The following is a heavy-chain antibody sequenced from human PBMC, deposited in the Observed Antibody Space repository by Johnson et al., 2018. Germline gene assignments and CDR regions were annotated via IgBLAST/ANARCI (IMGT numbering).Heavy chain of an antibody. J-gene: IGHJ4*02. D-gene: IGHD4/OR15-4a*01. CDR2: SYYGGAT. V-gene: IGHV3-66*02. CDR1: GFSVSNNH. CDR3: SRDMTMGPHYFDN. Sequence: VRLVESGGGLVQPGESLRLSCAATGFSVSNNHMSWVRQAPGTGLEWVAVSYYGGATVYADSVKGRFTISRDYSRNMLHLQMSRLTTEDTAVFYCSRDMTMGPHYFDNWGQGTLVTVSS.